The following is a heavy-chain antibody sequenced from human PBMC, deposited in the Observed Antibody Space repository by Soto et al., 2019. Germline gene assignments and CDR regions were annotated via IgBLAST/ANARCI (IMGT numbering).Heavy chain of an antibody. Sequence: TLSLTCTVSGGSISSGGYYWSWIRQHPGKGLEWIGYIYYSGSTYYNPSLKSRVTISVDTSKNQFSLKLSSVTAADTAVYYCARDHGYSYGYGRWFDPWGQGTLVTVSS. D-gene: IGHD5-18*01. J-gene: IGHJ5*02. CDR2: IYYSGST. V-gene: IGHV4-31*03. CDR1: GGSISSGGYY. CDR3: ARDHGYSYGYGRWFDP.